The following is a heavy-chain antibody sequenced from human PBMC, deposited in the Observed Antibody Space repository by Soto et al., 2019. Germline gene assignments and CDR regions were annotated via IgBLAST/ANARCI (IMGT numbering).Heavy chain of an antibody. V-gene: IGHV3-21*06. J-gene: IGHJ5*01. CDR3: TRAHEVAWFDS. D-gene: IGHD2-15*01. CDR1: GFSFSSYT. Sequence: PGGSLRLSCTASGFSFSSYTMNWVRQAPGKGLQWVASITNRGTHTYSADSVKGRFAISRDNDKNSLYLQMNNLRAEDTATYYCTRAHEVAWFDSWGLGTLVTVSS. CDR2: ITNRGTHT.